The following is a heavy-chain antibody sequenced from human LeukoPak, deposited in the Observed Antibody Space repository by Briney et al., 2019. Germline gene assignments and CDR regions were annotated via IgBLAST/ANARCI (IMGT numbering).Heavy chain of an antibody. Sequence: PGVSLRLSCAASGFTFSSYSMNGVRQAPGKGLEWVSHITASGTAMFYADSVKGRFTISRDNAKNSLYLQMNSLRDEDTAVYYCASSGSYRFDYWGQGTLVTVSS. D-gene: IGHD1-26*01. V-gene: IGHV3-48*02. CDR2: ITASGTAM. CDR3: ASSGSYRFDY. CDR1: GFTFSSYS. J-gene: IGHJ4*02.